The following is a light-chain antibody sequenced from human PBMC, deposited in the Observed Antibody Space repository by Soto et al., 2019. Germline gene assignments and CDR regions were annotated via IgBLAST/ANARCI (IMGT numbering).Light chain of an antibody. CDR1: HDISSY. CDR2: GAS. J-gene: IGKJ4*01. Sequence: DIQLAQSPSFLSASVGDRVTVTCRSSHDISSYLAWYQQKPGKAPKVLIYGASTLQSGVPPRFGGSGSGTAFTLTISSLQPEDFATYYCQQVHDYPITFGGGTKVDIK. CDR3: QQVHDYPIT. V-gene: IGKV1-9*01.